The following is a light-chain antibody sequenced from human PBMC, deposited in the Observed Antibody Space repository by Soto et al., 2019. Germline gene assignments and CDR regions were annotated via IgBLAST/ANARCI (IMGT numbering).Light chain of an antibody. CDR3: QQYHNWWT. V-gene: IGKV3-15*01. Sequence: IVIPQSPGILSGYPRQSATLSYRASKSVNSTYLARYQQHPGQPPRLLIYGISTRATGIPARFSGSGSGTEFSLTISSLQSEDFAVYYCQQYHNWWTFGQGTKVDIK. J-gene: IGKJ1*01. CDR2: GIS. CDR1: KSVNSTY.